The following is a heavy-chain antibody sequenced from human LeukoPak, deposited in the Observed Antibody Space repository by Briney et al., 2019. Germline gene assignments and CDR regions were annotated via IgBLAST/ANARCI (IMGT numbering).Heavy chain of an antibody. CDR1: GFMFSRYW. CDR2: INWNGGST. V-gene: IGHV3-20*04. J-gene: IGHJ4*02. CDR3: ARGQYDILTGLPLPDS. Sequence: GGSLRLSCAASGFMFSRYWMSWVRQAPGKGLEWVSGINWNGGSTGYADSVKGRFTISRDNAKNSLYLQMNSLRAEDTALYYCARGQYDILTGLPLPDSWGQGTLVTVSS. D-gene: IGHD3-9*01.